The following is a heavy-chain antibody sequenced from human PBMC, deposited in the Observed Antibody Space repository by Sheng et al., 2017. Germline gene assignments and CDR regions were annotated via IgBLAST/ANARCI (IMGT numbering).Heavy chain of an antibody. D-gene: IGHD1-1*01. Sequence: QVQLQESGPGLVKPSETLSLTCTVSGGSISNYYWSWIRQPPGEGLEWIGFIHYSGSTYYNPSLRSRITISVDRSKNQFSLKLTSVTAADTAVYYCARVVHSDAFDIWGHGQWSPSLQ. CDR2: IHYSGST. CDR3: ARVVHSDAFDI. J-gene: IGHJ3*02. V-gene: IGHV4-59*01. CDR1: GGSISNYY.